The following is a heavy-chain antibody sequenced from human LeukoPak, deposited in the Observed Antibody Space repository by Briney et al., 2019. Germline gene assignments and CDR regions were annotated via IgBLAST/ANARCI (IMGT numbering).Heavy chain of an antibody. D-gene: IGHD6-13*01. CDR2: IYYSGST. J-gene: IGHJ4*02. CDR1: GGSISSSSYY. Sequence: SETLSLTCTVSGGSISSSSYYWGWIRQPPGKGLEWIGSIYYSGSTYYNPSLKSRVTISVDTSKNQFSLKLSSVTAADTAVYYCARAPSSSWYLSGYYFDYWGQGTLVTVSS. CDR3: ARAPSSSWYLSGYYFDY. V-gene: IGHV4-39*01.